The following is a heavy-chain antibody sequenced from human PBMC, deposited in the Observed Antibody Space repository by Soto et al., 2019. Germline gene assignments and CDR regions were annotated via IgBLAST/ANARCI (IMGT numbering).Heavy chain of an antibody. CDR2: IYHSGST. D-gene: IGHD6-19*01. CDR1: GGSISSGGYS. CDR3: ARDLLMAGIDY. Sequence: PSETLSLTCAVSGGSISSGGYSWSWIRQPPGKGLEWIGYIYHSGSTYYNPSLKSRVTISVDRSKNQYSLKLSSVTAADTAVYYCARDLLMAGIDYWGQGTLVTVSS. V-gene: IGHV4-30-2*01. J-gene: IGHJ4*02.